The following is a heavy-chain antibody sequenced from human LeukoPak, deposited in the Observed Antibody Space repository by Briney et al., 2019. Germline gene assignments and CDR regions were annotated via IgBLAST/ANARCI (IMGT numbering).Heavy chain of an antibody. CDR2: INQDGSEK. Sequence: GGSLRLSCAASGFTFSSYWMTWVRQAPGKGLEWVANINQDGSEKYYVDSVKGRFTISRDNAKNSLYLQMNRLRAEDTAVYYCARAYCSGGSCYRGVYYFDYWGQGTLVTVSS. CDR3: ARAYCSGGSCYRGVYYFDY. D-gene: IGHD2-15*01. V-gene: IGHV3-7*01. J-gene: IGHJ4*02. CDR1: GFTFSSYW.